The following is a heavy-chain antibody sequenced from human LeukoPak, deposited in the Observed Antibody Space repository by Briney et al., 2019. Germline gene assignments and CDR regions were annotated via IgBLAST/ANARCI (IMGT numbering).Heavy chain of an antibody. CDR1: GFTFDDYA. CDR2: MSGGGGST. D-gene: IGHD3-22*01. V-gene: IGHV3-23*01. CDR3: AKDRRPTYYSDSSGYYFRDAFDM. J-gene: IGHJ3*02. Sequence: GGSLRLSCAASGFTFDDYAMHWVRQAPGKGLEWVSGMSGGGGSTYYADSVKGRFTISRDNSKNTLYLRMNSLRTEDTAVYYCAKDRRPTYYSDSSGYYFRDAFDMWGQGTMVTVSS.